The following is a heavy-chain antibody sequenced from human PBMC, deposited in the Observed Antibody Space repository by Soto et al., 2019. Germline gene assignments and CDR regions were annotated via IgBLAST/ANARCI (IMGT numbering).Heavy chain of an antibody. CDR1: GFTFSSYS. Sequence: EVPLVESGGGLVQPGGSLRLSCAASGFTFSSYSMNWVRQAPGKGLEWVSYISSSSSTIYCADSVKGRFTISRDNAKNSLYLQMNSLRAEDTAVYYCARDLCSGGSCYPTFDYWGQGTLVTVSS. V-gene: IGHV3-48*01. J-gene: IGHJ4*02. D-gene: IGHD2-15*01. CDR2: ISSSSSTI. CDR3: ARDLCSGGSCYPTFDY.